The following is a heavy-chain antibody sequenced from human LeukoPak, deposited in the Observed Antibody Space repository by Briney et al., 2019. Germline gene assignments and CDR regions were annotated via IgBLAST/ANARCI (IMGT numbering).Heavy chain of an antibody. J-gene: IGHJ4*02. Sequence: SGGSLRLSCAASGFTVSSNYMSWVRQAPGKGLEWVSVIYSGGSTYYADSVKGRFTISRDNSKNTLYLQMNSLRAEDTAVYYCARAGGDSSGYYHLSYFDYWGQGTLVTVSS. CDR1: GFTVSSNY. D-gene: IGHD3-22*01. CDR3: ARAGGDSSGYYHLSYFDY. V-gene: IGHV3-53*01. CDR2: IYSGGST.